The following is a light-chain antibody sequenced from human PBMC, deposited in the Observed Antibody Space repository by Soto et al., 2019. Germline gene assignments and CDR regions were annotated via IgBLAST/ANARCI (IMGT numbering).Light chain of an antibody. CDR2: DAS. V-gene: IGKV1-33*01. CDR1: QSISSY. Sequence: IQMTQSPSSLSASVGDRVTITCRASQSISSYLNWYQQKPGKAPKLLIYDASSLESGVPSRFSGSGSRTHFSLTINNLQPEDVGTYFCQHYDNLPLTFGGGTKVDIK. J-gene: IGKJ4*01. CDR3: QHYDNLPLT.